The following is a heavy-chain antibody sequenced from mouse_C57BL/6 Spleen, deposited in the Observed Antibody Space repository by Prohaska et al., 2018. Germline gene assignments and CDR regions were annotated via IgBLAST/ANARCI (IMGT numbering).Heavy chain of an antibody. J-gene: IGHJ2*01. Sequence: TLKSRLTISKDTSKNQVFLKIANVDTADTATYYCARDDGGYYFDYWGQGTTLTVSS. V-gene: IGHV8-8*01. CDR3: ARDDGGYYFDY. D-gene: IGHD2-12*01.